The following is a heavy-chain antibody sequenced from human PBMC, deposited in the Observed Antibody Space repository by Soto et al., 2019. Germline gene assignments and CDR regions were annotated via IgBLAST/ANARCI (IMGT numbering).Heavy chain of an antibody. D-gene: IGHD3-22*01. Sequence: EVQLLESGGGLVQPGGSLRLSCAASGFTFSSYAMSWVRQAPGKGLEWVSAISGSGGSTYYADSVKGRFTISRDNSKNTRDLQMKSLRAEDTAVYYCDFNYYDSSGYYWYFDLWGRGTLVTVSS. CDR2: ISGSGGST. CDR3: DFNYYDSSGYYWYFDL. V-gene: IGHV3-23*01. CDR1: GFTFSSYA. J-gene: IGHJ2*01.